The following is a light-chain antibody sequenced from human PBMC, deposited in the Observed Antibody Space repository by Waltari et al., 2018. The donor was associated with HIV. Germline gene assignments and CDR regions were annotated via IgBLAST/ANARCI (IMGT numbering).Light chain of an antibody. J-gene: IGKJ4*01. CDR3: QQYDNWPLT. V-gene: IGKV3-15*01. CDR1: QSVYKN. CDR2: GGC. Sequence: DIVMTQSPVTLSVSPGYRVTLSCRASQSVYKNVAWYLKRTGQAHRLLIYGGCFRGAGVPGSFSGSESGTDCTLTISSLQSEDFAIFYCQQYDNWPLTFGGGTKLEI.